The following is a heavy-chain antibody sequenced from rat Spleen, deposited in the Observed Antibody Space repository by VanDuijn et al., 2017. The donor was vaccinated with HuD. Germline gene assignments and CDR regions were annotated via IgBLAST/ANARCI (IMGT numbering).Heavy chain of an antibody. CDR3: TRVDYPGVDHYFDY. J-gene: IGHJ3*01. CDR1: GFTFSNYG. Sequence: EVQLVESGGGLVRPGRSLKLSCAASGFTFSNYGMAWVRQAPTKGLEWVATISYDAFITYYRDSVKGRFSIYRDNAKSTLTLQMNILRSEDTATYYCTRVDYPGVDHYFDYWGQGTLVTVSS. CDR2: ISYDAFIT. D-gene: IGHD1-4*01. V-gene: IGHV5-29*01.